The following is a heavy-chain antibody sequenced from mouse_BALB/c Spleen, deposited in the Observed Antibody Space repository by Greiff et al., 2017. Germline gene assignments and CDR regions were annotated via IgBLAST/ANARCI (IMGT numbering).Heavy chain of an antibody. D-gene: IGHD2-1*01. J-gene: IGHJ1*01. CDR3: ARGNYGNYSWYFDV. CDR2: IHYSGST. V-gene: IGHV3-1*02. Sequence: EVKLKESGPDLVKPSQSLSLTCTVTGYSITSGYSWHWIRQFPGNKLEWMGYIHYSGSTNYNPSLKSQISITRDTSKNQFFLQLNSVTTEDTATYYCARGNYGNYSWYFDVWGAGTTVTVSS. CDR1: GYSITSGYS.